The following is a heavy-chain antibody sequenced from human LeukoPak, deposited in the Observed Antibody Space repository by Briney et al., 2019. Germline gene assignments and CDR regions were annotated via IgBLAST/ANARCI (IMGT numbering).Heavy chain of an antibody. J-gene: IGHJ4*02. Sequence: PGGSLRLSCAASGFTFSSYSMNWVRQAPGKGLEWVSSISSSSSYIYYADSVKGRFTISRDNAKNSLYLQMNSLRAEDTAAYYCARGLMTTVTTCFDYWGQGTLVTVSS. D-gene: IGHD4-17*01. CDR1: GFTFSSYS. V-gene: IGHV3-21*01. CDR2: ISSSSSYI. CDR3: ARGLMTTVTTCFDY.